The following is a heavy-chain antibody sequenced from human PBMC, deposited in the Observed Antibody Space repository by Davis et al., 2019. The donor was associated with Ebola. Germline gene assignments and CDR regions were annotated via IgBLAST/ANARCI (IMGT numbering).Heavy chain of an antibody. CDR1: GGTFTTSS. D-gene: IGHD3-10*01. CDR2: IIPMFGRG. V-gene: IGHV1-69*13. CDR3: ARAHLVRGIISWFDP. J-gene: IGHJ5*02. Sequence: AASVKVSCKASGGTFTTSSLNWVRQAPGQSLEWMGGIIPMFGRGSHALKFQGRVMITADESTSTVYMELSNLRSEDTAVYYCARAHLVRGIISWFDPWGQGTLVTVSS.